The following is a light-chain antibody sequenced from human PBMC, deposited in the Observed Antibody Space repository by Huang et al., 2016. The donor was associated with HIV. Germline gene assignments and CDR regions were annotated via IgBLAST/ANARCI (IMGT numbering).Light chain of an antibody. J-gene: IGKJ2*01. CDR1: QSVGGY. Sequence: EIVLTQSPATLSLSPGERATLSCRASQSVGGYLAWYQQKPGQAPRLLIYDTSTRATGIPVRFRGSGSETDFTLTISSLEPEDFAVYYCQQPGSFGQGTKVDIK. V-gene: IGKV3-11*01. CDR2: DTS. CDR3: QQPGS.